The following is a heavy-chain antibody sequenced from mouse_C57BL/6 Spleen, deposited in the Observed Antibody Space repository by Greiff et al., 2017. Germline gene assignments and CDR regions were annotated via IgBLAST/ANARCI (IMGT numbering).Heavy chain of an antibody. CDR2: ISSGGSYT. J-gene: IGHJ3*01. D-gene: IGHD2-4*01. CDR1: GFTFSSYG. Sequence: EVKLMESGGDLVKPGGSLKLSCAASGFTFSSYGMSWVRQTPDKRLEWVATISSGGSYTYYPDSVKGRFTISRDNAKNTLYLQMSSLKSEDTAMYYCARHRYDYDGCFAYWGQGTLVTVSA. V-gene: IGHV5-6*01. CDR3: ARHRYDYDGCFAY.